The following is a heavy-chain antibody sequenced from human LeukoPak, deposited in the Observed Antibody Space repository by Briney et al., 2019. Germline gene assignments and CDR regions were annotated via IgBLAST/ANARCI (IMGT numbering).Heavy chain of an antibody. J-gene: IGHJ4*02. V-gene: IGHV4-39*01. Sequence: NPSETLSLTCTVSGGSISSSSYYWGWIRQPPGKGLEWIGSIYYSGSTYYNPSLKSRVTISVDTSKNQFSLKLSSVTAADTAVYYCARQVSGYSYGPDYWGQGTLVTVSS. CDR3: ARQVSGYSYGPDY. D-gene: IGHD5-18*01. CDR1: GGSISSSSYY. CDR2: IYYSGST.